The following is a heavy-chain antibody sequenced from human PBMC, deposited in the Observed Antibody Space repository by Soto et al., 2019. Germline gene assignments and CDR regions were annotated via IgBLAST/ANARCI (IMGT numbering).Heavy chain of an antibody. J-gene: IGHJ6*02. CDR1: RGTFSSYA. V-gene: IGHV1-69*01. CDR2: IIPMFDTP. Sequence: QVQVVQSGAEVKKPGSSVKVSCKAFRGTFSSYAISWVRQAPGQGLEWMGGIIPMFDTPKYAQKFQGRVTIIADESTSTAYMELSSLRSEDTAVYYCASGPTYYYYGMDVWGQGTTVTVSS. CDR3: ASGPTYYYYGMDV.